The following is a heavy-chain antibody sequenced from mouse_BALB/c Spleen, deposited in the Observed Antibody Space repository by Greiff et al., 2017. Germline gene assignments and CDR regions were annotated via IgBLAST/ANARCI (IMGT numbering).Heavy chain of an antibody. CDR3: ERRRRVDYDYAMDY. J-gene: IGHJ4*01. D-gene: IGHD2-4*01. V-gene: IGHV5-17*02. CDR2: ISSGSSTI. Sequence: EVQLVESGGGLVQPGGSRKLSCAASGFTFSSFGMHWVRQAPEKGLEWVAYISSGSSTIYYADTVKGRYTISRDNPKNTLFLHMTSLRSEDTAMYYCERRRRVDYDYAMDYWGQGTSVTVSA. CDR1: GFTFSSFG.